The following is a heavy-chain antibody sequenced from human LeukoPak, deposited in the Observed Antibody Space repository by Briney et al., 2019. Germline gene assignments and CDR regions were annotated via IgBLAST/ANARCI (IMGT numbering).Heavy chain of an antibody. CDR2: IIPIFGTA. Sequence: ASVKVSCKASGGTFSSYAISWVRQAPGQGLEWMGGIIPIFGTANYAQKFQGRVTITADESTSTAYMELSSLRSEDTAVYYCASVRDYYDSSGYYYFDYWGQGTLVTVSS. CDR3: ASVRDYYDSSGYYYFDY. D-gene: IGHD3-22*01. CDR1: GGTFSSYA. V-gene: IGHV1-69*13. J-gene: IGHJ4*02.